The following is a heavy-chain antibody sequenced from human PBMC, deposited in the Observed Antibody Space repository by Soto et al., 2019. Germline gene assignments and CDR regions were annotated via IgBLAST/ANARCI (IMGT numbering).Heavy chain of an antibody. V-gene: IGHV3-53*01. CDR3: ARAPDRSYYGSGSYYIRPYYYGKVV. D-gene: IGHD3-10*01. Sequence: GGSLRLSCAASGFTVSSNYMSWVRQAPGKGLEWVSVIYSGGSTYYADSVKGRFTISRDNSKNTLYLQMNSLRAEDTAVYYCARAPDRSYYGSGSYYIRPYYYGKVVWGQGTTVTVSS. CDR2: IYSGGST. J-gene: IGHJ6*02. CDR1: GFTVSSNY.